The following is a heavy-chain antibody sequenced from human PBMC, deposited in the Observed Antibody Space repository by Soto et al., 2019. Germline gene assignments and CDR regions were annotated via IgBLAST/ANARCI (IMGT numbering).Heavy chain of an antibody. CDR1: GNTITELS. J-gene: IGHJ4*01. CDR3: ATEGLIAAAGPQYLDY. Sequence: GASVKVSCKVSGNTITELSMHWVWRALGKGLEWMGGFDPEDGETIYAQKFQGRVTMTEDTSTDTAYMELSSLRSEDTAVYYCATEGLIAAAGPQYLDYRAQGTLVTVSS. CDR2: FDPEDGET. D-gene: IGHD6-13*01. V-gene: IGHV1-24*01.